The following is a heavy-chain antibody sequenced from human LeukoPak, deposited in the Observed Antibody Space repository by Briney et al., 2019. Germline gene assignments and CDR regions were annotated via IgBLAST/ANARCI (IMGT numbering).Heavy chain of an antibody. CDR1: GGTFSSYA. CDR2: IIPIFGTA. J-gene: IGHJ3*02. D-gene: IGHD6-19*01. Sequence: SVKVSCKASGGTFSSYAISWVRQAPGQGLEWMGGIIPIFGTANYAQKFQGRVTITTDESTSTAYMELGSLRSEDTAVYYCARELTLQQWLVPGAFDIWGQGTMVTVSS. V-gene: IGHV1-69*05. CDR3: ARELTLQQWLVPGAFDI.